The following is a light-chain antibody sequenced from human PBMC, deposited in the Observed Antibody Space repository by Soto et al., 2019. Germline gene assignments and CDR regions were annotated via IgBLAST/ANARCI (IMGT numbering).Light chain of an antibody. J-gene: IGLJ2*01. CDR2: NTN. Sequence: QAVVTQEPSLTVSPGGTVTLTCASSTGAVTSGYYPNWFQQKPGQAPRALIYNTNNKHSWTPARFSGSLLGGKAALTLSGVQPEDEAEYYCLLYYGGAQLGVFGGGTKLTVL. V-gene: IGLV7-43*01. CDR3: LLYYGGAQLGV. CDR1: TGAVTSGYY.